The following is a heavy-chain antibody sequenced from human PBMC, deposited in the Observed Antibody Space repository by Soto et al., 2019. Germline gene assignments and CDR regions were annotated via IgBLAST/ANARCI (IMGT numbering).Heavy chain of an antibody. D-gene: IGHD2-21*01. CDR1: GGSISSGGYY. CDR2: IYYSGST. CDR3: AASCVGCGGFNYYGMDV. J-gene: IGHJ6*02. Sequence: QVQLQESGPGLVKPSQTLSLTCTVSGGSISSGGYYWSWIRQHPGKGLEWIGYIYYSGSTYYNPHLKSRVTISGDTSXNXLSLKLSSVTAADTAVYYCAASCVGCGGFNYYGMDVWGQGTTVTVSS. V-gene: IGHV4-31*03.